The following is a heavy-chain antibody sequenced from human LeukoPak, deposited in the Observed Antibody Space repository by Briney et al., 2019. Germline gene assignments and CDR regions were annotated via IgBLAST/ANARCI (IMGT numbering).Heavy chain of an antibody. Sequence: PGGSLRLSCAASGFTFRSYNMTWVRQAPAKGLEWVSSISGSSSYIYYADSVKGRFTISRDNAKISLYLQMNSLRAEDTAVYYCARDGYSYGSDYWGQGTLVTVSS. J-gene: IGHJ4*02. D-gene: IGHD5-18*01. CDR1: GFTFRSYN. V-gene: IGHV3-21*01. CDR2: ISGSSSYI. CDR3: ARDGYSYGSDY.